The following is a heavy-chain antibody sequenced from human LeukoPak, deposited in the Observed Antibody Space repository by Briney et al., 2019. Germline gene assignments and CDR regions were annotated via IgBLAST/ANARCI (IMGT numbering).Heavy chain of an antibody. CDR2: IYPGDSDT. CDR3: ARGAFNYDFWSGYPEGYYFDY. J-gene: IGHJ4*02. V-gene: IGHV5-51*01. CDR1: GYSFTSCW. Sequence: GESLQISCKGSGYSFTSCWIGWVRQLPGKGLEWMGIIYPGDSDTRYSPSFQGQVTISADKSISTAYLQWSSLKASDTAMYYCARGAFNYDFWSGYPEGYYFDYWGQGTLVTVSS. D-gene: IGHD3-3*01.